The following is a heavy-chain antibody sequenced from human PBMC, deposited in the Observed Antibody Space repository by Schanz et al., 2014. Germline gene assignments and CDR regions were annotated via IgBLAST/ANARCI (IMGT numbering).Heavy chain of an antibody. CDR2: ISPYNGNT. J-gene: IGHJ6*02. Sequence: QVQLVQSGAEVKKPGASVKVSCKASGYTFTSYGISWVRQAPGQGLEWMGWISPYNGNTNYAQKLQGRVTMTADKSTSTASMELSSLRSEDTAVYYCARLRRADPNGFDVWGQGTTVTVS. CDR3: ARLRRADPNGFDV. V-gene: IGHV1-18*01. D-gene: IGHD6-19*01. CDR1: GYTFTSYG.